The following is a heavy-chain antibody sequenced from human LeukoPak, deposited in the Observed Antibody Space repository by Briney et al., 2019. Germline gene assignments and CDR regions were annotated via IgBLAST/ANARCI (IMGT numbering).Heavy chain of an antibody. CDR1: GGSISSGSYY. Sequence: SQTLSLTCTVSGGSISSGSYYWSWIRQPAGKGLEWIGRIYTSGSTNYNPSLKSRVTISVGTSKNQFSLKLSSVTAADTAVYYCARGIAVGWGDFDYWGQGTLVTVSS. D-gene: IGHD6-19*01. J-gene: IGHJ4*02. CDR3: ARGIAVGWGDFDY. V-gene: IGHV4-61*02. CDR2: IYTSGST.